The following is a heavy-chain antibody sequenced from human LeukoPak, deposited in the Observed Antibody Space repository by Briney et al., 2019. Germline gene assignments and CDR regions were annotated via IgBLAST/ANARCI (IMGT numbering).Heavy chain of an antibody. CDR1: GYTFTGYY. Sequence: ASVKVSGKASGYTFTGYYMHWVRQAPGQGLEWMGWINPNSGGTNYAQKFQGRVTMTRDTSISTAYMELSRLRSDDTAVYYCARVFYYDSSGPFDYWGQGTLVTVSS. CDR3: ARVFYYDSSGPFDY. CDR2: INPNSGGT. D-gene: IGHD3-22*01. J-gene: IGHJ4*02. V-gene: IGHV1-2*02.